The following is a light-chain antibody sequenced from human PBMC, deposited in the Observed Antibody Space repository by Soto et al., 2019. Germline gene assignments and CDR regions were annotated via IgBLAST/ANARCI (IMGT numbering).Light chain of an antibody. Sequence: EIVMTQSPATLSVSPGERATLSCRASQTISSNLAWYQQKPGQAPRLHIHGASTRAAGVPARFSGSGSGTEFTLTITSLQSEDFAVYYCQQYHNWPPQYTFGQGTQLQIK. CDR2: GAS. J-gene: IGKJ2*01. CDR1: QTISSN. V-gene: IGKV3-15*01. CDR3: QQYHNWPPQYT.